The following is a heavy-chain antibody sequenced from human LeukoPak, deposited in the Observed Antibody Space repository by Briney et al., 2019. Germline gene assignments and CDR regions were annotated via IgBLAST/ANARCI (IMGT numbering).Heavy chain of an antibody. J-gene: IGHJ4*02. Sequence: PSETLSLTCTVSGGSISIFYWSWIRQPPGKGLEWIGDIYYSGTTNYNLSLKSRLAISLDTSKNQFSLRLTSVTAADTAVYYCARIDAVAATPTSFDYWGQGTLVTVSS. CDR2: IYYSGTT. D-gene: IGHD6-19*01. CDR3: ARIDAVAATPTSFDY. CDR1: GGSISIFY. V-gene: IGHV4-59*01.